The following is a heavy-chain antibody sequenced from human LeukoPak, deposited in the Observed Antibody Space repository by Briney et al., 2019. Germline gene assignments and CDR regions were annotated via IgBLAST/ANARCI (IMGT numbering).Heavy chain of an antibody. Sequence: ASVKVSCKASGYTFTSYGISWVRQAPGQGLEWMGWISAYNGNTNYAQKLQGRVTMTTDTSTSTAYMELSRLRSDDTAVYYCARDRAVAGRIKNWFDPWGQGTLVTVSS. CDR2: ISAYNGNT. J-gene: IGHJ5*02. V-gene: IGHV1-18*01. D-gene: IGHD6-19*01. CDR3: ARDRAVAGRIKNWFDP. CDR1: GYTFTSYG.